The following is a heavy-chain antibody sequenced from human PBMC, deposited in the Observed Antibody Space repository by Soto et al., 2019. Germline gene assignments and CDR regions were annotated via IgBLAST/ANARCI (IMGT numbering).Heavy chain of an antibody. CDR2: ISSTSTTL. CDR1: GFNFRAYS. J-gene: IGHJ4*02. Sequence: EVQLVESGGGLVQPGESLRLSCVVSGFNFRAYSMNWVRQAPGKGLEWISYISSTSTTLYYADSVKGRFTISRDTYQKSLFLRMNSMRAEDTAVYYCVRDSGDYPDYWGQGTQVTVSS. D-gene: IGHD4-17*01. CDR3: VRDSGDYPDY. V-gene: IGHV3-48*01.